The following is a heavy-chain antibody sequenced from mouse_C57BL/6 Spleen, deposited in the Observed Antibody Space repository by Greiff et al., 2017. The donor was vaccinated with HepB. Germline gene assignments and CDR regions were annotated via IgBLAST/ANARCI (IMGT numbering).Heavy chain of an antibody. CDR2: ISSGGDYI. Sequence: EVQRVESGEGLVKPGGSLKLSCAASGFTFSSYAMSWVRQTPEKRLEWVAYISSGGDYIYYADTVKGRFTISRDNARNTLYLQMSSLKSEDTAMYYCTRVPYYYGSSPYYFDYWGQGTTLTVSS. D-gene: IGHD1-1*01. CDR3: TRVPYYYGSSPYYFDY. J-gene: IGHJ2*01. V-gene: IGHV5-9-1*02. CDR1: GFTFSSYA.